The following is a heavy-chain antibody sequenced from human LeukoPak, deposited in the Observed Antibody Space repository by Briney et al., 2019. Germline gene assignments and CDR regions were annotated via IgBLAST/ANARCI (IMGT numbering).Heavy chain of an antibody. D-gene: IGHD1-26*01. Sequence: SETLSLTCTVSGGSISSYYWSWIRQPPGKGLEWIGYIYYSGSTYYNESLESRVTISIDTSKNQFSLKLNSVTAADTAMYYCAKSGGYGLIDYWGQGTLVTVSS. CDR1: GGSISSYY. J-gene: IGHJ4*02. CDR2: IYYSGST. V-gene: IGHV4-59*04. CDR3: AKSGGYGLIDY.